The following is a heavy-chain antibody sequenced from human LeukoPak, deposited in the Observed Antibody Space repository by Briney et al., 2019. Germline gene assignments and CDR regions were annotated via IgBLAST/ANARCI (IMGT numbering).Heavy chain of an antibody. J-gene: IGHJ4*02. CDR2: IWYDGSNK. D-gene: IGHD3-22*01. V-gene: IGHV3-33*06. Sequence: GGSLRLSCAASGFTFSSYGMHWVRQAPGKGLEGVAVIWYDGSNKYYADSVKGRFTISRDNSKNTLYLQMNSLRAEDTAVYYCAKPRNYYDSEYYFDYWGQGTLVTVSS. CDR1: GFTFSSYG. CDR3: AKPRNYYDSEYYFDY.